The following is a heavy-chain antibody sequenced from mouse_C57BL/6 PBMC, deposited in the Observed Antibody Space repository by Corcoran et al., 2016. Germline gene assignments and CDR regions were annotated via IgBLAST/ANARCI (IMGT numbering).Heavy chain of an antibody. CDR1: GYTFTDYY. Sequence: EVQLQQSGPELVKPGASVKISCKASGYTFTDYYMNWVKQSHGKSLEWIGDINPNNGGTSYNQKFKGKAKLTVDKSSSTAYMELRSLTSEDSAVYYCARKPEGFFDYWGQGTTLTVS. J-gene: IGHJ2*01. CDR3: ARKPEGFFDY. D-gene: IGHD6-1*01. CDR2: INPNNGGT. V-gene: IGHV1-26*01.